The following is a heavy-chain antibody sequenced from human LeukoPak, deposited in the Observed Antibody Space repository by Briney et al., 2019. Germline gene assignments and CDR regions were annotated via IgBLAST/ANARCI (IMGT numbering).Heavy chain of an antibody. CDR2: IYYSGNT. Sequence: SETLSLTCTVSGGSISTSNYYWGWIRQPPGKGLEWIGSIYYSGNTYYNASLKSQVSISIDTSKNQFSLRLTSVTAADTAVYYCAREDIVVVPAAMGRGFDPWGQGTLVTVSS. D-gene: IGHD2-2*01. CDR1: GGSISTSNYY. V-gene: IGHV4-39*01. CDR3: AREDIVVVPAAMGRGFDP. J-gene: IGHJ5*02.